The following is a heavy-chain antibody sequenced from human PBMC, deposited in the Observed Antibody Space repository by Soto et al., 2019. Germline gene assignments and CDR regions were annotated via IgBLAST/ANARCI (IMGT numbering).Heavy chain of an antibody. Sequence: SETLSLTGTVSAVSVSSFFWSWIRQTPGKGLEWIGDIDYSGSTNYNPSLKSRVTISVDTSKNRVSLKRTSVTAADTAVYYCAMHVPTMVRGVIIPLVDYWGQGTLVTVPQ. CDR1: AVSVSSFF. D-gene: IGHD3-10*01. J-gene: IGHJ4*02. CDR2: IDYSGST. V-gene: IGHV4-59*08. CDR3: AMHVPTMVRGVIIPLVDY.